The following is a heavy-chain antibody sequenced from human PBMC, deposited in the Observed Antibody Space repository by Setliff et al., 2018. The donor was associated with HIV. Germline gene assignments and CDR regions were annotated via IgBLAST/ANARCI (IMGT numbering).Heavy chain of an antibody. V-gene: IGHV4-39*07. J-gene: IGHJ5*02. Sequence: PSETLSLTCTVSGGSISSFSYYWGWIRQPPGKGPEWIGSIFHTGNPYYNPSLKSRVTISVETSKNQVSLKLTSVTAADTAVYYCAREVTMVWTTFDPWGQGTLVTVSS. CDR1: GGSISSFSYY. D-gene: IGHD3-10*01. CDR2: IFHTGNP. CDR3: AREVTMVWTTFDP.